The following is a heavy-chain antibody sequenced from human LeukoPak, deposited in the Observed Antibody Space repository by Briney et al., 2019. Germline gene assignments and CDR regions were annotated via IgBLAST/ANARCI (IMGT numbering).Heavy chain of an antibody. CDR1: GYTLTELS. J-gene: IGHJ4*02. V-gene: IGHV1-24*01. CDR2: FDPEDGET. Sequence: GASVKVSCKVSGYTLTELSMHWVRQAPGKGLEWMGGFDPEDGETIYAQKFQGRVTMTEDTSTSTVYMELRSLRSEDTAIYYCAKLATSDTGETYWGQGTLVTVSS. CDR3: AKLATSDTGETY. D-gene: IGHD3-16*01.